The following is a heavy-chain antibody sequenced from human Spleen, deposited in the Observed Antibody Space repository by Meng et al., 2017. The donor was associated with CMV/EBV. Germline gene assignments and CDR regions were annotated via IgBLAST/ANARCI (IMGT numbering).Heavy chain of an antibody. D-gene: IGHD3-16*02. CDR2: ISSSGNYI. J-gene: IGHJ4*02. Sequence: GESLKISCAASGFTFSDYYMSWIRQTPGKGLEWVSSISSSGNYIYYADSLKGRFTISRDNAKNSLYLQMNSLRAEDTAVYYCAIDAADVTTFGGVIVSPDNWGQGTLVTVSS. CDR1: GFTFSDYY. V-gene: IGHV3-11*04. CDR3: AIDAADVTTFGGVIVSPDN.